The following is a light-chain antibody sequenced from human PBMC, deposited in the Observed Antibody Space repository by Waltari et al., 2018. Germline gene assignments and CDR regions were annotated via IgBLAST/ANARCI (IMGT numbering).Light chain of an antibody. J-gene: IGLJ1*01. CDR1: SSNIGADYD. CDR2: DTT. CDR3: QSDDSSLSGWRV. V-gene: IGLV1-40*01. Sequence: QSVLTQPPSVSGAPGQRVTISCTGGSSNIGADYDVHWYQQLPGTAPKLLIFDTTNRPSGVPNRFSGSKSGTSAFLAITGLQPEDEADYYCQSDDSSLSGWRVFGTGTKVTVL.